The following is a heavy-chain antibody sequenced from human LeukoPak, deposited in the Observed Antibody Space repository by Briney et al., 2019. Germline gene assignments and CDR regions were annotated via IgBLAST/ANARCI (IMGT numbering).Heavy chain of an antibody. CDR3: ARGSGYDFIRHLDY. J-gene: IGHJ4*02. CDR1: GGSISSYY. D-gene: IGHD5-12*01. Sequence: SETLSLTCTVSGGSISSYYWSWIRQPPGKGLEWIGYIYYSGSTNYNPSLKSRVTISVDTSKNQFSLKLSSVTAADTAVYYCARGSGYDFIRHLDYWGQGTLVTVSS. V-gene: IGHV4-59*12. CDR2: IYYSGST.